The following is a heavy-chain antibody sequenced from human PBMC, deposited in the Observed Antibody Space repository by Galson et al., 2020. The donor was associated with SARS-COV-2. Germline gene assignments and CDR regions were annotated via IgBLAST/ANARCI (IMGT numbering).Heavy chain of an antibody. CDR2: IKQDGSEK. J-gene: IGHJ3*02. D-gene: IGHD3-22*01. Sequence: GGSLRLSCAASGFTFSSYWMSWVRQAPGKGLEWVANIKQDGSEKYYVDSVKGRFTISRDNAKNSLYLQMNSLRAEDTAVYYCARDGAVNYYDSSGYQTIMLPDAFDIWGQGTMVTVSS. V-gene: IGHV3-7*01. CDR1: GFTFSSYW. CDR3: ARDGAVNYYDSSGYQTIMLPDAFDI.